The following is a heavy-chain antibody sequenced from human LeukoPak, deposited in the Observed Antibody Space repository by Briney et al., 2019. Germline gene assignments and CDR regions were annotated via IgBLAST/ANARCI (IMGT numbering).Heavy chain of an antibody. D-gene: IGHD2-2*01. V-gene: IGHV1-69*05. J-gene: IGHJ5*02. CDR1: GYTFTSYY. CDR3: ARDPGYQLLSSWFDP. Sequence: ASVKVSCKASGYTFTSYYMHWVRQAPGQGLEWMGRIIPIFGTANYAQKFQGRVTITTDESTSTAYMELSSLRSEDTAVYYCARDPGYQLLSSWFDPWGQGTLVTVSS. CDR2: IIPIFGTA.